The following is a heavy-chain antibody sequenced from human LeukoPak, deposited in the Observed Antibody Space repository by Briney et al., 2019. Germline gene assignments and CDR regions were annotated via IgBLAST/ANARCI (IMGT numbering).Heavy chain of an antibody. CDR1: GFTVSSNY. J-gene: IGHJ3*02. D-gene: IGHD4-23*01. CDR3: ARDSFYGGNSDAFDI. V-gene: IGHV3-66*01. Sequence: GGSLRLSCAASGFTVSSNYMSWVRQAPGKGLEWVSVIYSGGSTYYADSVKGRFTISRDNSKNTLYLQINSLRAEDTAVYYCARDSFYGGNSDAFDIWGQGTMVTVSS. CDR2: IYSGGST.